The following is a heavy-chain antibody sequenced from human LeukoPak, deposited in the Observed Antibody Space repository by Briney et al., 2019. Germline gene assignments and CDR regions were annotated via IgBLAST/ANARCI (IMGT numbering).Heavy chain of an antibody. CDR3: ARAVYCGGDCYPPHLDY. V-gene: IGHV3-21*01. D-gene: IGHD2-21*02. J-gene: IGHJ4*02. Sequence: PGGSLRLSCAASGFTFSSYSMNWVRQAPGKGLGWVSSISSSSSYIYYADSVKGRFTISRDNAKNSLYLQMNSLRAEDAAVYYCARAVYCGGDCYPPHLDYWGQGTLVTVSS. CDR1: GFTFSSYS. CDR2: ISSSSSYI.